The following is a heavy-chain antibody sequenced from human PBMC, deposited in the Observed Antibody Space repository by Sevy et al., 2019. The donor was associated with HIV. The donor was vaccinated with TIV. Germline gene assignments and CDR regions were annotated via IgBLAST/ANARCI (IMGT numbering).Heavy chain of an antibody. V-gene: IGHV3-23*01. Sequence: GGSLRLSCAASGFTFDSYAMHWVRQVAGTGLEWVSTISGSGYATYYADSVKGRFIISRDTSRNTLYLQMNSLRVEDSAVYFCAKDRVTVFGVVVTFDSWGQRTLVTVSS. CDR1: GFTFDSYA. CDR3: AKDRVTVFGVVVTFDS. J-gene: IGHJ4*02. CDR2: ISGSGYAT. D-gene: IGHD3-3*01.